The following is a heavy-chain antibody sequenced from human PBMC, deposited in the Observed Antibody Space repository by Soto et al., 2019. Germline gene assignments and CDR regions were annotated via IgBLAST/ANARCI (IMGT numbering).Heavy chain of an antibody. CDR1: GFTFSSYS. V-gene: IGHV3-21*01. Sequence: GGSLRLSCAASGFTFSSYSMNWVRQAPGKGLEWISSISSSSSYIYYADSVKGRFTISRDNAKNSLYLQMNSLRAEDTAVYYCARDMYYYDSSGYFGNYYYGMDVWGQGTTVTVSS. D-gene: IGHD3-22*01. CDR3: ARDMYYYDSSGYFGNYYYGMDV. CDR2: ISSSSSYI. J-gene: IGHJ6*02.